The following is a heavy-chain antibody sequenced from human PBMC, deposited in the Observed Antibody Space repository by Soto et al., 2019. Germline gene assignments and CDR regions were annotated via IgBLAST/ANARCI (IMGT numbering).Heavy chain of an antibody. Sequence: SETLSLTCTVSGGSISSGDYYWSWIRQPPGKGLEWIGYIYYSGSTYYNASLKSRVTISVDTSKNQFSLKLSSVTAADTAVYYCARAGDHYDSSGYYYFWFDPWGQGTLVTVS. CDR3: ARAGDHYDSSGYYYFWFDP. J-gene: IGHJ5*02. CDR2: IYYSGST. V-gene: IGHV4-30-4*01. CDR1: GGSISSGDYY. D-gene: IGHD3-22*01.